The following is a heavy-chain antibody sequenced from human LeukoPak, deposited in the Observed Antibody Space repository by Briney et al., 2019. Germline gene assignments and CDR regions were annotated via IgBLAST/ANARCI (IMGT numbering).Heavy chain of an antibody. J-gene: IGHJ4*02. V-gene: IGHV1-69*05. Sequence: GASVKVSCKASGGTFSSYAISWVRQAPRQGLEWMGGIIPIFGTANYAQKFQGRVTITTDESTSTAYMELSSLRSEDTAVYYCASVYSRRGRDWFDYWGQGTLVTVSS. CDR2: IIPIFGTA. D-gene: IGHD6-13*01. CDR1: GGTFSSYA. CDR3: ASVYSRRGRDWFDY.